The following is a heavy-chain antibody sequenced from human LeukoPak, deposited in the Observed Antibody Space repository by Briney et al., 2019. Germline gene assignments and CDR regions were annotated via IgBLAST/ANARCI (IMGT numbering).Heavy chain of an antibody. CDR2: IYYSGST. Sequence: SETLSLTCNVSGGSISSYYWSWIRQPPGKGLEWIGYIYYSGSTNYNPSLKSRVTISVDTSKNQFSLKLSSVTAADTAVYYCARVASGSYRWFDPWGQGTLVTVSS. CDR1: GGSISSYY. J-gene: IGHJ5*02. D-gene: IGHD1-26*01. V-gene: IGHV4-59*01. CDR3: ARVASGSYRWFDP.